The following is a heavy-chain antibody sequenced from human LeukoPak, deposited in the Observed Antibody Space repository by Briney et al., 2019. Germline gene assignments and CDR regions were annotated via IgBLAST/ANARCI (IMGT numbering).Heavy chain of an antibody. CDR1: GFTFSSYA. V-gene: IGHV3-64*01. J-gene: IGHJ4*02. D-gene: IGHD1-26*01. CDR3: ARGRVGATTFYRDYFDY. Sequence: GGSLRLSCAASGFTFSSYAMHWVRQAPGKGLEYVSAISSNGGSTYYANSVKGRFTISRDNSKNTLYLQMGSLRAEDMAVYYCARGRVGATTFYRDYFDYWGQGTLVTVSS. CDR2: ISSNGGST.